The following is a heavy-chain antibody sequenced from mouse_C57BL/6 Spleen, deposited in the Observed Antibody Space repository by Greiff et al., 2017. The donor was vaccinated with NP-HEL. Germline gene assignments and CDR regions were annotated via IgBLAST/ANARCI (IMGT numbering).Heavy chain of an antibody. CDR2: INPSNGGT. D-gene: IGHD1-1*01. CDR3: AREVLFITTVVDY. V-gene: IGHV1-53*01. J-gene: IGHJ2*01. Sequence: QVQLQQPGTELVKPGASVKLSCKASGYTFTSYWMHWVKQRPGQGLEWIGNINPSNGGTNYNEKFKSQATLTVDKSSSTAYMQLSSLTSEDSAVYYGAREVLFITTVVDYWGQGTTLTVSS. CDR1: GYTFTSYW.